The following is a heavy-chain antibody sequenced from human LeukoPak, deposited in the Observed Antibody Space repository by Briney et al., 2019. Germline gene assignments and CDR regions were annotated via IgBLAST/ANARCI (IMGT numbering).Heavy chain of an antibody. V-gene: IGHV4-31*03. Sequence: SQTLSLTCTVSGGSISSGDYYWSWIRQPPGKGLEWIGYIYYSGSTYYNPSLKSRVTISVGTSKNQFSLKLSSVTAADTAVYYCARDKGWAVTPIWGQGTMVTVSS. D-gene: IGHD5-18*01. CDR2: IYYSGST. CDR3: ARDKGWAVTPI. CDR1: GGSISSGDYY. J-gene: IGHJ3*02.